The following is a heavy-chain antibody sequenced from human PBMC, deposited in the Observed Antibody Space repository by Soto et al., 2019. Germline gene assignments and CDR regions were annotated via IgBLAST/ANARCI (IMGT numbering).Heavy chain of an antibody. V-gene: IGHV1-18*01. J-gene: IGHJ5*02. CDR3: AREFYIREVWFDP. Sequence: GASVKVSCKASGYNFISYGISWVRQAPGQGLEWMGWISAYNGDTKYAQKFQGRVTMTTDTSTTTAYMELRSLRSDDTAVYYCAREFYIREVWFDPRGQGTLVTVSS. CDR1: GYNFISYG. D-gene: IGHD1-26*01. CDR2: ISAYNGDT.